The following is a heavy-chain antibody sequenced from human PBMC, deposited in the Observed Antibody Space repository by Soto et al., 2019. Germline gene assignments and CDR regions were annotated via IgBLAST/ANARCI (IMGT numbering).Heavy chain of an antibody. CDR3: ASSSTWDWADYQFAMDV. Sequence: ASVKVSCKASRYSFTHYAVHWVRQAPGQRLEWMGWINAGNGNTKYSQTFQGRVSFTRDTSANAFYMELSSLTSEDTAVYFCASSSTWDWADYQFAMDVWGQGTTVTVSS. J-gene: IGHJ6*02. V-gene: IGHV1-3*01. D-gene: IGHD6-13*01. CDR2: INAGNGNT. CDR1: RYSFTHYA.